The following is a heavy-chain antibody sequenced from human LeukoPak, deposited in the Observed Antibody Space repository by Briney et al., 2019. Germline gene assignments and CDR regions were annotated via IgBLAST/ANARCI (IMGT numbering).Heavy chain of an antibody. D-gene: IGHD4-17*01. J-gene: IGHJ4*02. CDR2: INWNSDNI. Sequence: PGGSLRLSCAASGFTFDDYAMHWVRQAPGKGMELVSGINWNSDNIGYADSVKGRFTISRDNAKNSLYLQMNSLRAEDTALYYCAKDWAATVRGTDYWGQGTLVTVSS. CDR3: AKDWAATVRGTDY. CDR1: GFTFDDYA. V-gene: IGHV3-9*01.